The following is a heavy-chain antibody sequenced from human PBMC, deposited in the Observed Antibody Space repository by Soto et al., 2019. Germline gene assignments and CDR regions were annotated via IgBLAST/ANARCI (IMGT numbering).Heavy chain of an antibody. CDR1: GFTFSSYS. Sequence: GGSLRLSCAASGFTFSSYSMNWVRQAPGKGLEWVSSISSSSSYIYYADSVKGRFTISRDNAKNSLYLQMNSLRAEDTAVYYCARVGSRNFGFDYWGQGTLVTVSS. CDR2: ISSSSSYI. V-gene: IGHV3-21*01. J-gene: IGHJ4*02. D-gene: IGHD3-10*01. CDR3: ARVGSRNFGFDY.